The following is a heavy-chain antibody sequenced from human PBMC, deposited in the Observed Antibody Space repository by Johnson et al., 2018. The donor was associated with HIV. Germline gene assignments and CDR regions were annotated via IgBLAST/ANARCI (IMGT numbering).Heavy chain of an antibody. V-gene: IGHV3-30-3*01. CDR1: GFTFSSYA. Sequence: QVQLVESGGGVVQPGRSLRLSCAASGFTFSSYAMHWVRQAPGKGLEWVAVISYDGSNKYYADSVKGRFTISRDNSKNTVYLQMNSQRAEDTAVYYCARDYYDSSSWYHDAFDIWGQGTMVTVSS. D-gene: IGHD6-13*01. CDR2: ISYDGSNK. J-gene: IGHJ3*02. CDR3: ARDYYDSSSWYHDAFDI.